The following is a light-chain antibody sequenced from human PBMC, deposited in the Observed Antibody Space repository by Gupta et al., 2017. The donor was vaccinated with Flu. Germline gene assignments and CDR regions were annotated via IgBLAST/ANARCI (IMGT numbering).Light chain of an antibody. CDR3: QSYDSSNQV. V-gene: IGLV6-57*01. J-gene: IGLJ3*02. CDR1: SGSIAINY. CDR2: EDK. Sequence: NFMLTQPHSVSESPGKTVTISCTRNSGSIAINYVQWYQQRPGSSPTTVIYEDKQRPSGVPDRSSGSIDISSNSAYLTITGLKTEDEADYYCQSYDSSNQVFGGGTKLTVL.